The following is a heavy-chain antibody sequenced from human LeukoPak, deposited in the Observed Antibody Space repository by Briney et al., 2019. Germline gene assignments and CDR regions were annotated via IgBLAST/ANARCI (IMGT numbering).Heavy chain of an antibody. V-gene: IGHV3-23*01. D-gene: IGHD2-21*01. CDR3: AKDRAYPNDVFDV. J-gene: IGHJ3*01. Sequence: HTGGSLRLSCAASGFSFSKYGMTWVRQGPGKGLEWVSTISGSGDSTYYADSVKGRFTISRDNSKNTLYLQMNSLRADDTALYYCAKDRAYPNDVFDVWGQGTMVTVS. CDR1: GFSFSKYG. CDR2: ISGSGDST.